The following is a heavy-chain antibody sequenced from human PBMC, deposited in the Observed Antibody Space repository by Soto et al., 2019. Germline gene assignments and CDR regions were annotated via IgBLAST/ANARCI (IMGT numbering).Heavy chain of an antibody. Sequence: PGGSLRLSCAASGFIFDDYGMNWVRQAPGKGLEWVSGINWNGGSSGYADSVKGRFTISRDNAKNSLYLQMNSLRAEDTALYYCAPLDPIINATDAFEIWGQGTLVSVSS. CDR2: INWNGGSS. J-gene: IGHJ3*02. CDR1: GFIFDDYG. CDR3: APLDPIINATDAFEI. D-gene: IGHD1-20*01. V-gene: IGHV3-20*04.